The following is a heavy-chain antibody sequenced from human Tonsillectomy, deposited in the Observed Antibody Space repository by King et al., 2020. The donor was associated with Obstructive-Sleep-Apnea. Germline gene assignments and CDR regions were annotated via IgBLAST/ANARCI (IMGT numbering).Heavy chain of an antibody. Sequence: QLQESGPGLVKPSETLSLTCTVSGGSISSSSYYWGWVRQPPGKGLEWIGSIYYSGSTYYNPSLKSRVTISVDTSKKQFSLKLSSVTAADTAVYYCARGGLYYYDSSGPNWFDPWGQGTLVTVS. D-gene: IGHD3-22*01. J-gene: IGHJ5*02. CDR2: IYYSGST. CDR1: GGSISSSSYY. CDR3: ARGGLYYYDSSGPNWFDP. V-gene: IGHV4-39*07.